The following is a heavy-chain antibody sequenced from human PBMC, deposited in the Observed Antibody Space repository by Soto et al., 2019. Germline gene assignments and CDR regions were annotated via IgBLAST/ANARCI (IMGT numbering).Heavy chain of an antibody. J-gene: IGHJ6*01. V-gene: IGHV4-61*01. Sequence: SETLSLPCIVSAGSVSSDSYYWSWIRQPPGKGLEWIGYIYHAGSTTHNPSLKSRVPLSVRTCMRQFSRKRSSVTAADTAVYYRARDFGGSNRRSYY. CDR3: ARDFGGSNRRSYY. CDR1: AGSVSSDSYY. D-gene: IGHD3-16*01. CDR2: IYHAGST.